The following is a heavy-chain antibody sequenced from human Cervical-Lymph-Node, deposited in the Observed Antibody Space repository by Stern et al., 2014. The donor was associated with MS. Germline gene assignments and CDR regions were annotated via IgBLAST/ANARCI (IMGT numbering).Heavy chain of an antibody. V-gene: IGHV3-74*02. D-gene: IGHD6-13*01. Sequence: EDQLVESGGGLVQPGGSLRLSCAASGFAFNTYYMYWVRQAPGKGLVWVSRINCDGSSPTYADSVQGRFTISRDNAGDTLFLQMNSLRADDTAVYYCARGGPKGSSPVDYWGQGTLVIVSS. CDR1: GFAFNTYY. CDR2: INCDGSSP. J-gene: IGHJ4*02. CDR3: ARGGPKGSSPVDY.